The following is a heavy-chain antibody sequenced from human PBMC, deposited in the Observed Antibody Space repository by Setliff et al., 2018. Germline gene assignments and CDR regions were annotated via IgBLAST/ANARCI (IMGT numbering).Heavy chain of an antibody. Sequence: SETLSLTCTVSGGSTNNYHWAWIRQPAGKGLEWIGRLYPNGNTNYNPSLKRRATISIDTSKNQISLKITSVTAADTALYSCAGTPARGTTWLSPFDYWGQGIQVTVSS. CDR2: LYPNGNT. D-gene: IGHD3-9*01. CDR3: AGTPARGTTWLSPFDY. CDR1: GGSTNNYH. V-gene: IGHV4-4*07. J-gene: IGHJ4*02.